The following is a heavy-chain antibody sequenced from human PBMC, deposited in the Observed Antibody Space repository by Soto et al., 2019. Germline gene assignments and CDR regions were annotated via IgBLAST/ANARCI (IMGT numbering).Heavy chain of an antibody. CDR2: ISSSSSYI. CDR1: GFTFSSYS. D-gene: IGHD6-6*01. V-gene: IGHV3-21*01. Sequence: GGSLRLSCAASGFTFSSYSMNWVRQAPGKGLEWVSSISSSSSYIYYADSVKGRFTISRDNAKNSLYLQMNSLRAEDTAVYYCASIQLGYDAFDIWGQATMVTVSS. CDR3: ASIQLGYDAFDI. J-gene: IGHJ3*02.